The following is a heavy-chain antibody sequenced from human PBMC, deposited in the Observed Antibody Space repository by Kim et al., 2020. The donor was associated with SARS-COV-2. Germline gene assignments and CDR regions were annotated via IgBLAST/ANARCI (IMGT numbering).Heavy chain of an antibody. D-gene: IGHD4-17*01. CDR3: ARGPARSNYGDY. Sequence: SETLSLTCAVYGGSFSGYYWSWIRQPPGKGLEWIGEINHSGSTNYNPSLKSRVTISVDTSKNQFSLKLSSVTAADTAVYYCARGPARSNYGDYWGQGTLVTVSS. CDR1: GGSFSGYY. V-gene: IGHV4-34*01. J-gene: IGHJ4*02. CDR2: INHSGST.